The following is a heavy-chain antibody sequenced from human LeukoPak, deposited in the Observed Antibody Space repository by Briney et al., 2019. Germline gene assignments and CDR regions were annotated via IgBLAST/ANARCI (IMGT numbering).Heavy chain of an antibody. CDR1: GGSISRYY. CDR2: IYYNGST. Sequence: SETLSLTCTVSGGSISRYYWSWIRQPPGKGLEWIGYIYYNGSTNYNPSLKSRVTISVDTSKNQFSLKLSSVTAADTAVYYCARGGLWFDPWGQGTLVTVSS. CDR3: ARGGLWFDP. J-gene: IGHJ5*02. V-gene: IGHV4-59*01.